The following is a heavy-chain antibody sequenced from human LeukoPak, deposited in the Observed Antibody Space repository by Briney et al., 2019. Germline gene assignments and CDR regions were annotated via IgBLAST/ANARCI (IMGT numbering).Heavy chain of an antibody. Sequence: SETLSLTCTVSGGSISSYYWSWIRQPPGKGLEWIGCIYYSGSANYNPSLKSRVTISVDTSKNQFSLKLSSVTAADTAVYYCAAGSESYDSRGYSYYFDYWGQGTLVTVSS. V-gene: IGHV4-59*01. CDR2: IYYSGSA. J-gene: IGHJ4*02. CDR3: AAGSESYDSRGYSYYFDY. D-gene: IGHD3-22*01. CDR1: GGSISSYY.